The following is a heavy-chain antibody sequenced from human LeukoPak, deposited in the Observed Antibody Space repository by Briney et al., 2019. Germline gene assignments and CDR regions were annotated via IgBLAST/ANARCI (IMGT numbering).Heavy chain of an antibody. J-gene: IGHJ1*01. Sequence: GGSLKISCEGYGYTFTNYWIAWVRQIPGKGLEWMGIVYPGDSDSRYSPSFQGQVTISADKSTSTAYLQWGSLKASDTAIYYCARLSYYYDSSGYSARTTEYFQHWGQGTLVTVSS. CDR2: VYPGDSDS. D-gene: IGHD3-22*01. V-gene: IGHV5-51*01. CDR3: ARLSYYYDSSGYSARTTEYFQH. CDR1: GYTFTNYW.